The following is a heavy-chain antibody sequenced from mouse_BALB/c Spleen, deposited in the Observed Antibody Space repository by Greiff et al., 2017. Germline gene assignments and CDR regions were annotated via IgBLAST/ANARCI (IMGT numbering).Heavy chain of an antibody. V-gene: IGHV5-4*02. CDR3: ARDQVRRRGYAMDY. D-gene: IGHD2-14*01. CDR1: GFTFSDYY. CDR2: ISDGGSYT. Sequence: EVKLVESGGGLVKPGGSLKLSCAASGFTFSDYYMYWVRQTPEKRLEWVATISDGGSYTYYPDSVKGRFTISRDNAKNNLYLQMSSLKSEDTAMYYCARDQVRRRGYAMDYWGQGTSVTVSS. J-gene: IGHJ4*01.